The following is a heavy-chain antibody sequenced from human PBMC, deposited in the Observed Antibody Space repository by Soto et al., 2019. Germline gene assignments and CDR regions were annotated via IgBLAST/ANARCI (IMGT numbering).Heavy chain of an antibody. V-gene: IGHV4-30-4*01. D-gene: IGHD2-21*02. CDR2: IYYSGST. Sequence: QVQLQESGPGLAKPSQTLSLTCTVSGGSISSGDYYWSWIRQPPGKGLEWIGYIYYSGSTYYNPSLKRRVTISVDTSKNQFSLKLSSVTAADTAVYYCARDRDPYNCGGDCYPNWGQGTLVTVSS. CDR1: GGSISSGDYY. J-gene: IGHJ4*02. CDR3: ARDRDPYNCGGDCYPN.